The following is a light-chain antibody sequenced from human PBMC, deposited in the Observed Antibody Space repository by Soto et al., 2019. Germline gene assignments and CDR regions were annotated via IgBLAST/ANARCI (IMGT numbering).Light chain of an antibody. CDR3: SSHTSSSTSYV. V-gene: IGLV2-14*01. CDR2: DVS. CDR1: SSDVGGYNY. J-gene: IGLJ1*01. Sequence: QSVLAQPASVSGSPGQSITISCTGTSSDVGGYNYVSWYQQHPGKAPKLMIYDVSNRPSGVSNRFSGSKSGNTASLTISGLQAEDEADYYCSSHTSSSTSYVFGTETKV.